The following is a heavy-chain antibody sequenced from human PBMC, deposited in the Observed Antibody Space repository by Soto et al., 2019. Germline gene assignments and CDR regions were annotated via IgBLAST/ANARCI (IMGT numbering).Heavy chain of an antibody. CDR2: IYWDDDK. V-gene: IGHV2-5*02. CDR3: AHIPGSGQLLYSYYYYMDV. Sequence: SGPTLVNPTQALTLTCTFSGFSLTTSGEAVGWIRQPPGKALEWLALIYWDDDKRSSPSLKSRLTITKDTSKNQVVLTMTNMDPVDTATYYCAHIPGSGQLLYSYYYYMDVWGKGTTVTVSS. D-gene: IGHD3-10*01. CDR1: GFSLTTSGEA. J-gene: IGHJ6*03.